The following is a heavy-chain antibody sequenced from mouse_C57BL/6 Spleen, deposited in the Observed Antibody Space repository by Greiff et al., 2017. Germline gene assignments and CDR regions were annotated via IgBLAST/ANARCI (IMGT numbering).Heavy chain of an antibody. D-gene: IGHD1-1*01. CDR2: IDPSDSYT. CDR1: GYTFTSYW. J-gene: IGHJ3*01. CDR3: ARNCGSSYGFAY. Sequence: QVQLQQPGAELVKPGASVKLSCKASGYTFTSYWMQWVKQRPGQGLEWIGEIDPSDSYTNYNQKFKGKATLTVDTSSSTAYMQLSSLTSEDSAVYYCARNCGSSYGFAYWGQGTLVTVSA. V-gene: IGHV1-50*01.